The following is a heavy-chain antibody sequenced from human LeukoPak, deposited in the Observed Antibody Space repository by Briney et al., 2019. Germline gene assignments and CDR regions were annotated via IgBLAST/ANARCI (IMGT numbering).Heavy chain of an antibody. CDR2: ISAYNGNT. J-gene: IGHJ3*02. CDR1: GYTFTSYG. V-gene: IGHV1-18*01. CDR3: ATDKGLGGSYTLDAFDI. D-gene: IGHD1-26*01. Sequence: GSVKVSCKASGYTFTSYGISWVRQAPGQGLEWMGWISAYNGNTNYAQKFQGRVTMTEDTSTDTAYMELSSLRSEDTAVYYCATDKGLGGSYTLDAFDIWGQGTMVTVSS.